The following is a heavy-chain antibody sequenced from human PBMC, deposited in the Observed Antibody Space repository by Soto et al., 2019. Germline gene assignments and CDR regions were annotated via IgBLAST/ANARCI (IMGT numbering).Heavy chain of an antibody. J-gene: IGHJ4*02. Sequence: EVQLVESGGGLVKPGGSTRLSCAASGFTFIYAWMTWVRQAPGKGLEWVARIKGKGGNGATDYAAPVKGRFTISSDDSRNTLYLQMTSLKTEDTAVYYCTAGDGRTDNDFWGQGTLVTVS. V-gene: IGHV3-15*01. CDR3: TAGDGRTDNDF. CDR1: GFTFIYAW. D-gene: IGHD2-21*02. CDR2: IKGKGGNGAT.